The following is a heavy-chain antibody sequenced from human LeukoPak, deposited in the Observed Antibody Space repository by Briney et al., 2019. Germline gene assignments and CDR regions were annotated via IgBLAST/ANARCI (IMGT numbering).Heavy chain of an antibody. D-gene: IGHD2/OR15-2a*01. J-gene: IGHJ3*01. CDR1: GYTXTGYY. CDR2: INPDSGGT. CDR3: ARTFYDTLDSDAFDF. Sequence: ASVKVSCKASGYTXTGYYMHGVRQAPGQGLEWMGWINPDSGGTNNAQKSQGRVTMTRDTSISTAYMELSRLRSDDTAVYYCARTFYDTLDSDAFDFWGQGIMVIVSS. V-gene: IGHV1-2*02.